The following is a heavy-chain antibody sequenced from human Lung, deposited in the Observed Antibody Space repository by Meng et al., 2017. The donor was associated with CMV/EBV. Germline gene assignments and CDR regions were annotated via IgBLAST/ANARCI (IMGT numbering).Heavy chain of an antibody. Sequence: SETLSLXXTVSGVSISSSTYYWDWIRQPPGKGLEYIGSIYYSGSTYYNPSLKGRVTISVDASKNQFSLKLTSVTAADTAVYYCARSEPAESYCTNGVCSDYYYGMDVWGQGNXVNGYS. CDR2: IYYSGST. CDR1: GVSISSSTYY. D-gene: IGHD2-8*01. J-gene: IGHJ6*01. V-gene: IGHV4-39*07. CDR3: ARSEPAESYCTNGVCSDYYYGMDV.